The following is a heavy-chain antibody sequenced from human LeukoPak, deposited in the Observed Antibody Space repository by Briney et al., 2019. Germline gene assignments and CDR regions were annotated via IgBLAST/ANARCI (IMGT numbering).Heavy chain of an antibody. CDR3: AKSVVVITFRFDD. J-gene: IGHJ4*02. CDR1: GFTFSSYA. V-gene: IGHV3-23*01. D-gene: IGHD2-15*01. Sequence: GGSLRLSCAASGFTFSSYAMSWVRQAPGKGLEWVSATNGGGSNTYYADSVKGRFTISRDNSKNMVYLQMNNLRADDTAVYYCAKSVVVITFRFDDWGQGALVTVSS. CDR2: TNGGGSNT.